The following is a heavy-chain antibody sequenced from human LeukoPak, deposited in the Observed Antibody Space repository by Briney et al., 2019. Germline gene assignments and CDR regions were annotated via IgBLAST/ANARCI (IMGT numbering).Heavy chain of an antibody. D-gene: IGHD2-21*02. CDR1: GFTFDDYA. J-gene: IGHJ2*01. CDR3: AKDYCGGDCYSGWYFDL. Sequence: YPGGSLRLSCAASGFTFDDYAMPWVRQAPGKGLEWVSGISYNSDTIAYADSVKGRFTISRDNAKNSLYLQMNSLRAEDTALYYCAKDYCGGDCYSGWYFDLWGRGTLVTVSS. CDR2: ISYNSDTI. V-gene: IGHV3-9*01.